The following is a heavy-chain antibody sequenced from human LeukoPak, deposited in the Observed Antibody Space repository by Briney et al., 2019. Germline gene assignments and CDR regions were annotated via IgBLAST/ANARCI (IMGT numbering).Heavy chain of an antibody. CDR3: AKPLTPIAAAGTEAFDI. CDR2: ISGSGGST. V-gene: IGHV3-23*01. D-gene: IGHD6-13*01. Sequence: PGGSLRLSCAASGFTFSSYAMSWVRQAPGKGLEWVSAISGSGGSTYYADSVKGRFTISRDNSKNTLYLQMNSPRAEDTAVYYCAKPLTPIAAAGTEAFDIWGQGTMVTVSS. CDR1: GFTFSSYA. J-gene: IGHJ3*02.